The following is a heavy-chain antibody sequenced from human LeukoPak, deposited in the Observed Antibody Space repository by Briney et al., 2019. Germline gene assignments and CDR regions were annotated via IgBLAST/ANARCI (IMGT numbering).Heavy chain of an antibody. Sequence: ASVKVSCKASGYTFTSYGISWVRQAPGQGLEWMGWISAYNGNTNYAQKLQGRVIMTTDTSTSTAYMELRSLRSDDTAVYYCARESLYDSSVPDAFDIWGQGTMVTVSS. V-gene: IGHV1-18*01. CDR3: ARESLYDSSVPDAFDI. CDR2: ISAYNGNT. D-gene: IGHD3-22*01. J-gene: IGHJ3*02. CDR1: GYTFTSYG.